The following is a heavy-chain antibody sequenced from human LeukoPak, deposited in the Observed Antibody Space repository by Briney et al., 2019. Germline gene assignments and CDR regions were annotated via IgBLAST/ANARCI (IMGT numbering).Heavy chain of an antibody. V-gene: IGHV3-11*01. D-gene: IGHD5-24*01. CDR3: ARGRLQLPTPYDY. Sequence: GGSLRLSCAASGFTCSDYYMSWIRQAPGKGLEWVSYISSSGSTIYYADSVKGRFTISRDNAKNSLYLQMDSLRAEDTAVYYCARGRLQLPTPYDYWGQGTLVTVSS. J-gene: IGHJ4*02. CDR2: ISSSGSTI. CDR1: GFTCSDYY.